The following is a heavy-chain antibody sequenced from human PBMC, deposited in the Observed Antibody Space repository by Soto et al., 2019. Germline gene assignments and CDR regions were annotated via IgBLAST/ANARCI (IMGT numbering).Heavy chain of an antibody. Sequence: SETLSLTCAVSSGSISSSNWWSWVRQPPGKGLEWIGEIYHSGSTNYNPSLKSRVTISVDKSKNQFSLKLSSVTAADTAVYYCARSSCRTNGVCYWYFDYWGQGTLVTVSS. CDR1: SGSISSSNW. V-gene: IGHV4-4*02. CDR3: ARSSCRTNGVCYWYFDY. CDR2: IYHSGST. D-gene: IGHD2-8*01. J-gene: IGHJ4*02.